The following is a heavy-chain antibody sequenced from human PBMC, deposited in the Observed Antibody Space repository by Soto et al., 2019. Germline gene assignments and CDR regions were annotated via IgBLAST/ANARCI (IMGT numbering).Heavy chain of an antibody. D-gene: IGHD2-2*02. CDR2: IYHSGNT. J-gene: IGHJ4*02. CDR3: ARARFQVLYGKPYFDS. Sequence: SETLSLTCAVSGYSIRSGYFWGWIRQPPGKGLEWIGNIYHSGNTYYNPSLKSRLTISVDTSKNHFSLMVDSVTAADTAVYYCARARFQVLYGKPYFDSWGQGTLVTVSS. CDR1: GYSIRSGYF. V-gene: IGHV4-38-2*01.